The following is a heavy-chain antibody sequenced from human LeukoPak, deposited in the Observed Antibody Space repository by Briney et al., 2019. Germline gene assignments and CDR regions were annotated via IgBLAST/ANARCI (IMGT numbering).Heavy chain of an antibody. CDR1: GFSLSSHG. CDR3: VKWTNYYFAL. D-gene: IGHD2-8*01. Sequence: PGGSLRLSCVVSGFSLSSHGMHWVRQAPGKGLEDVSAISSNGISTFYANSVKGRFTVSRDDSKNTVYLQVGSLRAEDMAVYYCVKWTNYYFALWGRGTLVTVSS. J-gene: IGHJ2*01. CDR2: ISSNGIST. V-gene: IGHV3-64*01.